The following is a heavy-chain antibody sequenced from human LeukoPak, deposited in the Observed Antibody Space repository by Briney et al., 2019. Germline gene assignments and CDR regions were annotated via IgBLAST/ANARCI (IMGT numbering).Heavy chain of an antibody. CDR2: IYTSGST. CDR3: ASWSGYWFDY. CDR1: GGSISNGSYY. J-gene: IGHJ4*02. Sequence: SPSETLSLTCTVSGGSISNGSYYWSWIRQPAGKGLEWIGRIYTSGSTNYNPSLKSRVTISVDTSKNQFSLKLSSVTAADTAVYYCASWSGYWFDYWGQGTLVTVSS. V-gene: IGHV4-61*02. D-gene: IGHD3-3*01.